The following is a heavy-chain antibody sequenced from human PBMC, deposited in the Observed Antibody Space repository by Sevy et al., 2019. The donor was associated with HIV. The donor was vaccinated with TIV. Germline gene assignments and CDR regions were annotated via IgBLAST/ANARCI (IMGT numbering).Heavy chain of an antibody. CDR3: ARGADYFDSRGANFEY. CDR1: GFSFSNYD. Sequence: GESLKISCAASGFSFSNYDMHWVRQAPGKGLEWVALIWYDGSSKYHADSVKGRLTISSDNSKNTLSLQMNSLRAEDTAVYYCARGADYFDSRGANFEYWGQGTLVTVSS. D-gene: IGHD3-22*01. J-gene: IGHJ4*02. CDR2: IWYDGSSK. V-gene: IGHV3-33*01.